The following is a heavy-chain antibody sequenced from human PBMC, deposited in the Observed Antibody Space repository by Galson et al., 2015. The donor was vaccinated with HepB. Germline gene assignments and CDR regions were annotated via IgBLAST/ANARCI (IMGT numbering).Heavy chain of an antibody. CDR2: IKSKTDGGTT. J-gene: IGHJ6*03. D-gene: IGHD4-17*01. V-gene: IGHV3-15*01. CDR1: GFTFSNAW. Sequence: SLRLSCAASGFTFSNAWMSWVRQAPGKGLEWVGRIKSKTDGGTTDYAAPMKGRFTISRDDSKNTLYLQMNSLKTEDTAVYYCTTGYTVTKLGGYYYYYMDVWGKGTTVTVSS. CDR3: TTGYTVTKLGGYYYYYMDV.